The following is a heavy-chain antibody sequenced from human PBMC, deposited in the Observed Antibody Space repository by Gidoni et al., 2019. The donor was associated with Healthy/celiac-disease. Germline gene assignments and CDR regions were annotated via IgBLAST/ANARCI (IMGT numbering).Heavy chain of an antibody. V-gene: IGHV3-30*03. CDR3: DCSGGSCPV. CDR1: GFTFSSYG. Sequence: QVQLVESGGGVVQPGRSLRLSCAASGFTFSSYGMHWVRQAPGKGLEWVAVISYDGSNKYYADSVKGRFTISRDNSKNTLYLQMNSLRAEDTAVYYCDCSGGSCPVWGQGTLVTVSS. CDR2: ISYDGSNK. D-gene: IGHD2-15*01. J-gene: IGHJ4*02.